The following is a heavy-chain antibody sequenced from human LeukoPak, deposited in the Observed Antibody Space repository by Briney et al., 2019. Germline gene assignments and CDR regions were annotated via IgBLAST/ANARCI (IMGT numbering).Heavy chain of an antibody. CDR1: GFTFSSYE. J-gene: IGHJ3*02. CDR2: ISRSGSTI. CDR3: ARGSSAFDI. Sequence: GGSLRLSCAASGFTFSSYEMNWVRQAPGKGLEWVSYISRSGSTIYYADSVKGRFTISRDNAKNSLYMQMNSLRAEDTAVYYCARGSSAFDIWGQGTMVTVSS. D-gene: IGHD3-10*01. V-gene: IGHV3-48*03.